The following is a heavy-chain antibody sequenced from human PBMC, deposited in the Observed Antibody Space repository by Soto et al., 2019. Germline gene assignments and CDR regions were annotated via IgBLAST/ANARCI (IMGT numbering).Heavy chain of an antibody. D-gene: IGHD3-16*01. CDR3: TKARLWGGDGYNSYYYNAMDV. CDR1: GFTFDDYA. V-gene: IGHV3-9*01. Sequence: EMPLVESGGGLVQPGMSLRLSCAASGFTFDDYAMYWVRQVPGKGLEWVSGISWNSGRIGYADSVKGRFTISRDNAKHSLYLQMNSLSPEDTALYYCTKARLWGGDGYNSYYYNAMDVWGQGTTVTVSS. J-gene: IGHJ6*02. CDR2: ISWNSGRI.